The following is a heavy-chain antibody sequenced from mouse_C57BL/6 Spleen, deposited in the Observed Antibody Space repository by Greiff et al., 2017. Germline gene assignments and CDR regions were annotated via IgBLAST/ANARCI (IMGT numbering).Heavy chain of an antibody. V-gene: IGHV2-5*01. CDR3: AKGATVVANWYFDV. D-gene: IGHD1-1*01. CDR2: IWRGGST. Sequence: QVQLQQSGPGLVQPSPSLSITCPVSGFSLTSYGVHWVRQSPGKGLEWLGVIWRGGSTDYNAAFMSRLSITKDNSKSQVFFKMNSLQADDTAIYDCAKGATVVANWYFDVWGTGTTVTVSS. J-gene: IGHJ1*03. CDR1: GFSLTSYG.